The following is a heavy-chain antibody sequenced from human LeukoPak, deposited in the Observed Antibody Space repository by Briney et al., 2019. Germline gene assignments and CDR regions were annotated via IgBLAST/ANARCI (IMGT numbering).Heavy chain of an antibody. Sequence: ASVKVSCKASGYSFTDYYIHWVRQAPGQGLEWMGCINPHSGDAKYAQKFQARVTMTRDTSISTAYMELSRLRSDDTAVYYCARDGGGYSGYPITYDYWGQGTLVTVSS. CDR2: INPHSGDA. CDR3: ARDGGGYSGYPITYDY. J-gene: IGHJ4*02. D-gene: IGHD5-12*01. CDR1: GYSFTDYY. V-gene: IGHV1-2*02.